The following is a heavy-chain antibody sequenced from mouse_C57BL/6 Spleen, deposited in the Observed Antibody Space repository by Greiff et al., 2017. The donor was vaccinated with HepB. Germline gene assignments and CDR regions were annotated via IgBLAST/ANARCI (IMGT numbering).Heavy chain of an antibody. CDR1: GFTFSSYA. Sequence: EVKLMESGGGLVKPGGSLKLSCAASGFTFSSYAMSWVRQTPEKRLEWVATISDGGSYTYYPDNVKGRFTISRDNAKNNLYLQMSHLKSEDTAMYYCARETTGSPFDYWGQGTTLTVSS. V-gene: IGHV5-4*01. J-gene: IGHJ2*01. CDR2: ISDGGSYT. CDR3: ARETTGSPFDY. D-gene: IGHD4-1*01.